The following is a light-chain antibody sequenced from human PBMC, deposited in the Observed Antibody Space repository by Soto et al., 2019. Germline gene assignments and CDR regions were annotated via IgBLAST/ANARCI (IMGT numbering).Light chain of an antibody. J-gene: IGKJ4*01. CDR1: QSVSSSY. CDR3: QQRSNWLT. CDR2: GAS. V-gene: IGKV3D-20*02. Sequence: EIVMTQSPATLSVSPGQRATLSCRASQSVSSSYLAWYQQKPGQAPRLLIYGASSRATGIPDRFSGSGSGTDFTLTISSLEPEDFAVYYCQQRSNWLTFGGGTKVDIK.